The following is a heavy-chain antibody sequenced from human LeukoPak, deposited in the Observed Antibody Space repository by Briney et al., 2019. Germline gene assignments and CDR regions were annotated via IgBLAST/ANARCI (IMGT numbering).Heavy chain of an antibody. J-gene: IGHJ6*02. CDR3: ARAEYYYDSSGIIYYYYGMDV. Sequence: SVKVSCKASGGTFSSYAISWVRQAPGQGLEWMGRIIPILGIANHAQKFQGRVTITADKSTSTAYMELSSLRSEDTAVYYCARAEYYYDSSGIIYYYYGMDVWGQGTTVTVSS. D-gene: IGHD3-22*01. CDR2: IIPILGIA. CDR1: GGTFSSYA. V-gene: IGHV1-69*04.